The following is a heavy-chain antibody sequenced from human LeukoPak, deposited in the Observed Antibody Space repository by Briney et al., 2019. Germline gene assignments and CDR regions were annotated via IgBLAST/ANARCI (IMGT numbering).Heavy chain of an antibody. CDR1: GFTFSSYW. CDR2: INEDGRVT. D-gene: IGHD1-1*01. V-gene: IGHV3-74*01. J-gene: IGHJ4*02. Sequence: GGSLRLSCTASGFTFSSYWVHWVRQSQEKRLVWVSRINEDGRVTDYADSVKGRFTISRDNTKNLLFLEMNNLRGDDTAIYYCVRESRPGGAMGLYHNLDYWGQGTLVAVSS. CDR3: VRESRPGGAMGLYHNLDY.